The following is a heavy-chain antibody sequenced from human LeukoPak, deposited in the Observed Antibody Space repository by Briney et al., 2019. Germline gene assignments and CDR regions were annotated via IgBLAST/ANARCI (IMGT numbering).Heavy chain of an antibody. Sequence: SETLSQTCAVNSGSYSGYYWRWIRQPPGKGLEWIGEINDSGSVNCNPSLKNRVTLSVDTSKNQFSLRLSSVAAADTAVYYCARRLVDSGASQVSDDWGQGTLVTVSS. D-gene: IGHD2-15*01. V-gene: IGHV4-34*01. CDR1: SGSYSGYY. CDR3: ARRLVDSGASQVSDD. J-gene: IGHJ4*02. CDR2: INDSGSV.